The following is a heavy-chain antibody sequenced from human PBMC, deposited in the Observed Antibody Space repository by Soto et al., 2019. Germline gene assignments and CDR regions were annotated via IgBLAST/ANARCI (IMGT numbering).Heavy chain of an antibody. D-gene: IGHD2-2*02. V-gene: IGHV3-30*18. CDR3: AKEVFGMAIPHPCYGMDV. CDR2: ISYDGSNK. CDR1: GFTFSSYG. J-gene: IGHJ6*02. Sequence: GGSLRLSCAASGFTFSSYGMHWVRQAPGKGLEWVAVISYDGSNKYYADSVKGRFAISRDNSKKTLYLQMNSLRAEETAVYYCAKEVFGMAIPHPCYGMDVWRQGTTVTVSS.